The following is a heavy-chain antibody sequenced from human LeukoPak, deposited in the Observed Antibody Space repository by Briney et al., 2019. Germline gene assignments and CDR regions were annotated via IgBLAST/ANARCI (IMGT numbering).Heavy chain of an antibody. J-gene: IGHJ4*02. Sequence: PSETLSLTCAVPFVSINSGSYYWGWIPQPPGKGLEWIGSIYHSGSTYYNPSLKSRVTISVDTSKNQFSLKLNSVTAADTAIYYCARPYKNWGFVNWGQGTLVTVSS. CDR1: FVSINSGSYY. V-gene: IGHV4-39*01. CDR3: ARPYKNWGFVN. D-gene: IGHD7-27*01. CDR2: IYHSGST.